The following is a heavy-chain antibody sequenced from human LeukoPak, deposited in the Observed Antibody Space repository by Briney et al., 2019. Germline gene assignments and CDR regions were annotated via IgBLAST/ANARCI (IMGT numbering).Heavy chain of an antibody. CDR2: IYYSGST. V-gene: IGHV4-31*03. Sequence: SETLSLTCTVSGGSISSGGYSWSWIRQHPGKGLEWIGYIYYSGSTYYNPSLKSRVTISVDTSKNQFSLKLSSVTAADTAVYYCARGQYDSSGYYYFDYWGQGTLVTVSS. D-gene: IGHD3-22*01. J-gene: IGHJ4*02. CDR3: ARGQYDSSGYYYFDY. CDR1: GGSISSGGYS.